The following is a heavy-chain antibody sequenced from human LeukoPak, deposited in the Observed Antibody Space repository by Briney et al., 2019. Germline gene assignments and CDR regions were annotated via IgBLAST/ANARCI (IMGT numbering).Heavy chain of an antibody. V-gene: IGHV1-69*06. D-gene: IGHD2-15*01. CDR1: GGTFSSYA. Sequence: ASVVVSCKASGGTFSSYAISWVRQAPGQGLEWMGGIIPIFGTANYAQKFQGRVTITADKSTSTAYMELSSLRSEDTAVYYCAGSNCSGGSCYSGPYYFDYWGQGTLVTVSS. CDR3: AGSNCSGGSCYSGPYYFDY. J-gene: IGHJ4*02. CDR2: IIPIFGTA.